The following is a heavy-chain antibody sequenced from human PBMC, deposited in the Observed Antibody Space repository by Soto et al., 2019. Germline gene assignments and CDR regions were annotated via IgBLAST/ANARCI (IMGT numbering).Heavy chain of an antibody. CDR2: INRDGSVT. Sequence: GGSLRLSCAASGFTFSSYWMHWVRQAPGKGLVGVSRINRDGSVTTYADSVRGRFTISRDNAKNTLYLQMNSLRDEDTAVYYCARRGEYCGGDCHGTDYWGQGTLVTVSS. CDR3: ARRGEYCGGDCHGTDY. CDR1: GFTFSSYW. D-gene: IGHD2-21*02. J-gene: IGHJ4*02. V-gene: IGHV3-74*03.